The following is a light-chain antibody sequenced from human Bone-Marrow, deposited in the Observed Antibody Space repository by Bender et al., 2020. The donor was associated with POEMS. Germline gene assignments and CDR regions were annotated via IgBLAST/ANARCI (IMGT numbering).Light chain of an antibody. J-gene: IGLJ3*02. CDR3: SSYTSSSTLWV. V-gene: IGLV2-14*01. CDR1: SSDVGGYNY. Sequence: QSALTQPRSVSGSPGQSVTISCTGTSSDVGGYNYVSWYQQNPGKAPKLMIFDVNNRPSGVSDRFSGSKSGNTASLTISGLQSEDEGDYYCSSYTSSSTLWVFGGGTKLTVL. CDR2: DVN.